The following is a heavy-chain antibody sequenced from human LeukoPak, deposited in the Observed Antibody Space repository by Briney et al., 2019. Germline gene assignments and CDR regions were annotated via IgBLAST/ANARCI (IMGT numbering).Heavy chain of an antibody. J-gene: IGHJ4*02. CDR3: ARGRVGATRKFDY. V-gene: IGHV4-34*01. CDR2: INHSGST. CDR1: GGSFSGYY. D-gene: IGHD1-26*01. Sequence: SETLSLTCAVYGGSFSGYYWSWIRQPPGKGLEWIGEINHSGSTNYNPSLKSRVTISVDKSKYQFSLKLTSVNAADTAVYYCARGRVGATRKFDYWGQGTLVTVSS.